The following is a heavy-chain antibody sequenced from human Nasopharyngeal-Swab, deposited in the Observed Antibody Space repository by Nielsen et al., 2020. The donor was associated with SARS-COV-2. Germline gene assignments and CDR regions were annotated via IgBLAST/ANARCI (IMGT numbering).Heavy chain of an antibody. CDR1: GYTFTGYY. CDR3: ARDGSSSWYEQLDY. Sequence: ASVKVSCKASGYTFTGYYMHWVRQDPGQGLEWMGWINPNSGGTNYAQKFQGRVTMTRDTSISTAYMELSRLRSDDTAVYYCARDGSSSWYEQLDYWGQGTLVTVSS. J-gene: IGHJ4*02. CDR2: INPNSGGT. D-gene: IGHD6-13*01. V-gene: IGHV1-2*02.